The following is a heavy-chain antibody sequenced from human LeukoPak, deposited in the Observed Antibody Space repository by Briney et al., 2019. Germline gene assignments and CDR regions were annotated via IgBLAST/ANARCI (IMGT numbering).Heavy chain of an antibody. CDR2: ISWNSGSI. V-gene: IGHV3-9*01. J-gene: IGHJ4*02. D-gene: IGHD3-9*01. CDR3: AKDMGYDILTGTGDY. Sequence: GGSLRLSCAASGFTFDDYAMHWVRQAPGKGLEWVSGISWNSGSIGYADSVKGRFTIFRDNARNSLYLQMNSLRAEDTALYYCAKDMGYDILTGTGDYWGQGTLVTVSS. CDR1: GFTFDDYA.